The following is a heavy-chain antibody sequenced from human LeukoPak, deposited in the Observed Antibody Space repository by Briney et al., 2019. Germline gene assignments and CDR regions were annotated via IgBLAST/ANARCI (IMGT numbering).Heavy chain of an antibody. Sequence: PSETLSLTCAVYGGSFSGYYWSWIRQPPRKGLEWIGEINHSGSTNYNPSLKSRVTISVDTSKNQFSLKLSSVTAADTGVYYCARGGGGYPFDYWGQGTLVTVSS. CDR2: INHSGST. J-gene: IGHJ4*02. CDR1: GGSFSGYY. D-gene: IGHD2-15*01. V-gene: IGHV4-34*01. CDR3: ARGGGGYPFDY.